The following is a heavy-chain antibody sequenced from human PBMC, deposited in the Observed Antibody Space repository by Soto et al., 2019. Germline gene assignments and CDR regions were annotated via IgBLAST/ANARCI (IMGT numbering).Heavy chain of an antibody. CDR2: ISGNGGST. CDR1: GFTFSSYA. CDR3: ARRGYGLYFDY. Sequence: EVQLVESGGGLVQPGGSLRLSCAASGFTFSSYAMHWVRQAPGKGLEYVSAISGNGGSTYYANSVKGRFTISRDNSKNTLYLHMGSLSAEDMAVYYCARRGYGLYFDYWGQGTLVTVSS. D-gene: IGHD3-10*01. J-gene: IGHJ4*02. V-gene: IGHV3-64*01.